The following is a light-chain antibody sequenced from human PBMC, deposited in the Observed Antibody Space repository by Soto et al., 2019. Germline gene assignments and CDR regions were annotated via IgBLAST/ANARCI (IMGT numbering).Light chain of an antibody. CDR1: SSNIGAGYD. J-gene: IGLJ1*01. CDR3: QSYDSSLSAPYV. Sequence: VLTQPPSVSGAAGQRVTVACTGSSSNIGAGYDVHWYQQLPGTAPKLLIYGNNNRPSGVPDRFSGSKSGTSASLAITGLQAEDEADYYCQSYDSSLSAPYVFGTGTKVTVL. V-gene: IGLV1-40*01. CDR2: GNN.